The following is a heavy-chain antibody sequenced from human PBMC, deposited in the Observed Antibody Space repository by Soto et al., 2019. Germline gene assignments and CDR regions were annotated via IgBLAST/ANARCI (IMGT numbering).Heavy chain of an antibody. Sequence: QVQLVQSGAEVKKPGASVKVSCKASGYTFTSYGISWVRQAPGQGLEWMGWISAYNGNTNYAQKLQGRVTMTTDTSTSTEYMELRSLKSDDTAVYYCARDRKIKNCISNSCYAYNGMAVWGQGTTVTVSS. V-gene: IGHV1-18*01. J-gene: IGHJ6*02. D-gene: IGHD2-2*01. CDR1: GYTFTSYG. CDR3: ARDRKIKNCISNSCYAYNGMAV. CDR2: ISAYNGNT.